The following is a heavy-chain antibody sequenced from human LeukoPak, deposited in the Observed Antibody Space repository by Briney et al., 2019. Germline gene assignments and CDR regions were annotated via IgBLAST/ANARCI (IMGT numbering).Heavy chain of an antibody. Sequence: PGGSLRLSCAASGFTFSSYSMNWVRQAPGKGLEWVSYISSSSSTIYYADSVKGRFTISRDNAKNSLHLQVNSLRAEDTAVYYCARGFYGQSYYYYYMDVWGKGTTVTISS. J-gene: IGHJ6*03. V-gene: IGHV3-48*01. CDR1: GFTFSSYS. D-gene: IGHD3-16*01. CDR2: ISSSSSTI. CDR3: ARGFYGQSYYYYYMDV.